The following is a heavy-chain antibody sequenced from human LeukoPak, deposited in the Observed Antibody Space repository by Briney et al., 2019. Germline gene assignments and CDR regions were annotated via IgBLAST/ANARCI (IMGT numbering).Heavy chain of an antibody. CDR3: ARVIGSYGDSAY. V-gene: IGHV3-48*04. CDR1: GFTFSSYS. D-gene: IGHD3-16*01. J-gene: IGHJ4*02. CDR2: ISSTSSAI. Sequence: GGSLRLSCAASGFTFSSYSMNWVRQAPGKGLEWLSYISSTSSAIYYADSLKGRFTISRDNAKNSLYLQMNSLRAEDTAVYYCARVIGSYGDSAYWGQGTLVTVSS.